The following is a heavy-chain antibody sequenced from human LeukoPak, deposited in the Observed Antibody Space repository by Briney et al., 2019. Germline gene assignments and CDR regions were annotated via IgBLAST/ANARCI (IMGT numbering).Heavy chain of an antibody. CDR3: GTYCSGGSCYSHDAFDI. V-gene: IGHV4-31*03. CDR1: GGSISSGGYY. J-gene: IGHJ3*02. CDR2: IYYSGST. Sequence: SETLSLTCTVSGGSISSGGYYWSWIRQHPGKGLEWIGYIYYSGSTYYNPSLKSRVTISVDTSKNQFSLKLSSVTAADTAVYYCGTYCSGGSCYSHDAFDIWGQGTMVTVSS. D-gene: IGHD2-15*01.